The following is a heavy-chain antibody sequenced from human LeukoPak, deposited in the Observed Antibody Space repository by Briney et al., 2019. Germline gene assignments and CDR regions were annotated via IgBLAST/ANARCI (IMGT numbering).Heavy chain of an antibody. J-gene: IGHJ4*02. CDR1: DGSMSSDA. CDR3: ARSYGPYQIDS. CDR2: IYHSGSA. D-gene: IGHD2-2*01. Sequence: SETLSFTCAVSDGSMSSDAWTWIRQPPGMALEWIGYIYHSGSAYYNPSLKSRVTISLDRSKNQFSLKLSSMTAADTAFYYCARSYGPYQIDSWGQGTLVTISS. V-gene: IGHV4-30-2*01.